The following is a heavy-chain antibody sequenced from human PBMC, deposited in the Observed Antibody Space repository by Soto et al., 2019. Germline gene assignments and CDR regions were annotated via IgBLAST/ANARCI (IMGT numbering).Heavy chain of an antibody. V-gene: IGHV1-69*01. CDR1: VGTFSSYA. D-gene: IGHD2-15*01. Sequence: QVQLVQSGAEVKKPGSSVKVSCKASVGTFSSYAISWVRQAPGQGLEWMGGIIPIFGTANYAQKFQGRVTITADESTRTAYMELSSLRSEDTAVYYCARDLGYCSGGSCPHSFDYWGQGTLVT. J-gene: IGHJ4*02. CDR3: ARDLGYCSGGSCPHSFDY. CDR2: IIPIFGTA.